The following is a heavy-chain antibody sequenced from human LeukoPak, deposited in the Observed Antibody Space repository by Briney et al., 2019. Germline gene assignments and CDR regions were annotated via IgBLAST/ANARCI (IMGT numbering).Heavy chain of an antibody. CDR3: ARDPMWTYGALRAFDI. J-gene: IGHJ3*02. CDR2: IYYSGST. V-gene: IGHV4-31*03. Sequence: SETLSLTCTVSGGSISSGGYYWSWIRQHPGMGVEWIGYIYYSGSTYYNPSLKSRVTISVDTSKNQFSLKLSSVTAADTAVYYCARDPMWTYGALRAFDIWGQGTMVTVSS. D-gene: IGHD4-17*01. CDR1: GGSISSGGYY.